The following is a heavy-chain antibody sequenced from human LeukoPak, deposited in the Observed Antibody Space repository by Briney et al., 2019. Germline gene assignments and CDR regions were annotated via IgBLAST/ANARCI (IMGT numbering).Heavy chain of an antibody. V-gene: IGHV3-72*01. CDR1: GFTFSDHY. J-gene: IGHJ4*02. D-gene: IGHD1-26*01. Sequence: QPGGSLRLSCAASGFTFSDHYMDWVRQAPGKGLEWVGRTTDKAKSYTTEYAASVKGRFTISRDDSKNSVYLQMNSLKTEDTAVNYCTKEILTTGSYAAFDSWGQGTLVTVSS. CDR3: TKEILTTGSYAAFDS. CDR2: TTDKAKSYTT.